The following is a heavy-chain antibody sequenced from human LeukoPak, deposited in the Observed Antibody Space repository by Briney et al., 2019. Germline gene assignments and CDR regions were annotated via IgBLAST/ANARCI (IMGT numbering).Heavy chain of an antibody. Sequence: GGSLRLSCAASGFTFDDYAMHWVRQAPGKGLEWVSGISWNSGSIGYADSVKGRFTISRDNAKNSLYLQMNSLRAEDTALYYCAKLPLDGSLDYWGQGTLVTVSS. CDR2: ISWNSGSI. D-gene: IGHD1-26*01. J-gene: IGHJ4*02. CDR3: AKLPLDGSLDY. CDR1: GFTFDDYA. V-gene: IGHV3-9*01.